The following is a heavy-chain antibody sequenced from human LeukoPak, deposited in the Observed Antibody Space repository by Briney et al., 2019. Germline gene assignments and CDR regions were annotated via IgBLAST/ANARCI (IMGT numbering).Heavy chain of an antibody. CDR3: ARDHRPEIQYYYMDV. CDR2: LLYDGNAK. Sequence: GGSLRLSCAASGFSLSNFGMHWVRQAPGKGLEWVAALLYDGNAKHYADSVKGRFTISRDISKNTFYLQMNSLTAEDTAVYYCARDHRPEIQYYYMDVWGKGTTVAVSS. D-gene: IGHD1-14*01. CDR1: GFSLSNFG. V-gene: IGHV3-33*01. J-gene: IGHJ6*03.